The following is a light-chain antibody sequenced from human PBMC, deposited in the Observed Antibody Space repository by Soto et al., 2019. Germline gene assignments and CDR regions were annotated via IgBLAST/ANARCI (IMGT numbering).Light chain of an antibody. CDR1: QSISSY. CDR2: AAS. J-gene: IGKJ1*01. CDR3: QQNYSNPRT. Sequence: DIQMTQSPSSLSASVGDRVTITCRASQSISSYLNWYQQKPGKAPKLLIYAASSLQSGVPSRFSGSGSGTDFTLTISSLQPEDFATYYCQQNYSNPRTFGQGTKV. V-gene: IGKV1-39*01.